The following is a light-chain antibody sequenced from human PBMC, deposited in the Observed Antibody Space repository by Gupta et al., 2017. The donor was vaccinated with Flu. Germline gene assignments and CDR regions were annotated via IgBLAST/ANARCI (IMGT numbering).Light chain of an antibody. CDR2: SDD. CDR3: STWDDSLSGEV. Sequence: QSVLTQPPSASGAPGQRVTISCSGSNSNIASNYVYWYQQFAGTAPKLLIYSDDQRPSGVPDRFSGSKSGTSASLAISGLWSEDEADYYCSTWDDSLSGEVFGSGTKVTVL. J-gene: IGLJ1*01. CDR1: NSNIASNY. V-gene: IGLV1-47*02.